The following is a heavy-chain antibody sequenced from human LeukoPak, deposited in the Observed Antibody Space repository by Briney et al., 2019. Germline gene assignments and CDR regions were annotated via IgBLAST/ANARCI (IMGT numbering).Heavy chain of an antibody. CDR3: AKAMYYYDSRGYYFDY. CDR1: GFTFSSYA. J-gene: IGHJ4*02. D-gene: IGHD3-22*01. CDR2: ISGSGGST. V-gene: IGHV3-23*01. Sequence: GGSLRLSCAASGFTFSSYAMSWVRQAPGKGLEWVSAISGSGGSTYYADSVKGRFTISRDNSKNTLYLQMNSLRAEDTAVYYCAKAMYYYDSRGYYFDYWGQGTLVTVSS.